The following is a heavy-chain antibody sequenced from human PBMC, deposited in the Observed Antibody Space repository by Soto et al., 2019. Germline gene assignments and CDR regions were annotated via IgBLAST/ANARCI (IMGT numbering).Heavy chain of an antibody. CDR3: AKRNDFWSGYDP. CDR1: GFTFSSYA. J-gene: IGHJ5*02. CDR2: ISGSGGST. D-gene: IGHD3-3*01. V-gene: IGHV3-23*01. Sequence: GGSLTLSCAASGFTFSSYAMSWVRQAPGKGLEWVSAISGSGGSTYYADSVKGRFTISRYNSKNTLYLQMNSLRAEDTAVYYCAKRNDFWSGYDPWGQGTLVTVSS.